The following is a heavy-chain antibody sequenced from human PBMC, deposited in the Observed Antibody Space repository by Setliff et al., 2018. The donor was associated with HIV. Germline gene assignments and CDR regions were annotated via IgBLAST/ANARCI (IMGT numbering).Heavy chain of an antibody. D-gene: IGHD7-27*01. CDR1: GGSISSHY. V-gene: IGHV4-59*11. Sequence: PSETLSLTCTVSGGSISSHYWNWIRQPPGKGLEWIGYIYYSGTTNYNPSLKSRVTISVDTSKNQFSLKLSSVTAADTAVYYCARAIGLGYYYMDVWGKGTTVTVSS. J-gene: IGHJ6*03. CDR2: IYYSGTT. CDR3: ARAIGLGYYYMDV.